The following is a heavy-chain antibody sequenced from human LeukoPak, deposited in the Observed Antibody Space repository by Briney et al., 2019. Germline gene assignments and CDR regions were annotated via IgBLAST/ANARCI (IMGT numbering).Heavy chain of an antibody. V-gene: IGHV3-13*01. D-gene: IGHD2-8*02. Sequence: GGSLRLSCTASGFTLRDYDMHWVRQTTEKGLEWVSGIGTQDDTFYPDSVKGRFTISRENAKNSFYLQMNSLRAGDTAVYYCARGRFVLVPSLERWYFDLWGRGTLVTVSS. CDR3: ARGRFVLVPSLERWYFDL. CDR2: IGTQDDT. CDR1: GFTLRDYD. J-gene: IGHJ2*01.